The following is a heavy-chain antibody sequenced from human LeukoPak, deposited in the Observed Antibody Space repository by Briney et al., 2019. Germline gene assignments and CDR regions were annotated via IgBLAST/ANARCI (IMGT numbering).Heavy chain of an antibody. V-gene: IGHV3-30*04. Sequence: GGSLRLSCAASGFTFSNYAIHWVRQAPGKGLEWVAVISYAGSNKHYADSVKGRFTISRDNSKNTLYLQMNSLRAEDTAVYYCARILDSAWGELGYWGQGTLVTVSS. CDR1: GFTFSNYA. CDR3: ARILDSAWGELGY. J-gene: IGHJ4*02. D-gene: IGHD6-19*01. CDR2: ISYAGSNK.